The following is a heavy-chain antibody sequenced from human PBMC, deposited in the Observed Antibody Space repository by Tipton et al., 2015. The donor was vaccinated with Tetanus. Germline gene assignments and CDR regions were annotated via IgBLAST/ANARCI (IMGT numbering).Heavy chain of an antibody. CDR2: IYHSGST. J-gene: IGHJ1*01. Sequence: TLSLTCAVSGYSISSGYYWGWIRQPPGKGLEWIGSIYHSGSTYYNPSLKSRVTISVDTPKNQFSLKLSSVTAADTAVYYCARKENYYDSSGYSEAEYFQHWGQGTLVTVSS. V-gene: IGHV4-38-2*01. CDR3: ARKENYYDSSGYSEAEYFQH. D-gene: IGHD3-22*01. CDR1: GYSISSGYY.